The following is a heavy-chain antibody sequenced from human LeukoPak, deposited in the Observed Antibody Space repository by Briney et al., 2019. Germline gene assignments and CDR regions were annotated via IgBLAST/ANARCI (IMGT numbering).Heavy chain of an antibody. CDR3: ARDGTSTDDY. Sequence: ASVKVSCKTSGYTFSNFGINWVRQAPGQGLEWMGWISGNNDNPNYGQKFQGRLTVTTDSSTSTAYMELRNLRFDDTAVYYCARDGTSTDDYWGQGTLVTVSS. D-gene: IGHD2-2*01. CDR1: GYTFSNFG. V-gene: IGHV1-18*01. CDR2: ISGNNDNP. J-gene: IGHJ4*02.